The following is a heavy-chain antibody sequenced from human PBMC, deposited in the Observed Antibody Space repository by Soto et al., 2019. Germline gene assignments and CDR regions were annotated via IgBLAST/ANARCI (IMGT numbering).Heavy chain of an antibody. CDR3: AKSSSSYYFGS. CDR2: ITETGENT. CDR1: GFTFSTYA. J-gene: IGHJ4*02. D-gene: IGHD6-19*01. Sequence: PGGSLRLSCAASGFTFSTYAMYWVRQSPGKGLEWVSAITETGENTYYTDSVKGRFTISRDNSKNTLYLQMNSLRADDTAVYYCAKSSSSYYFGSWGQGPQVTVSS. V-gene: IGHV3-23*01.